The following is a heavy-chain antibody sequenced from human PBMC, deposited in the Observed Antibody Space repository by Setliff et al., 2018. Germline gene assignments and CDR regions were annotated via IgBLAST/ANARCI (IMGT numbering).Heavy chain of an antibody. J-gene: IGHJ6*03. V-gene: IGHV4-31*03. CDR2: IYNSGST. Sequence: SETLSLTCTVSGGSISSGAYYWNWIRQHPGKGLEWIGYIYNSGSTYYNPSLKSRITISVDTSKNQFSLKLSSVTAADTAVYYCARDRRYYYMDVWGKGTTVTVSS. CDR3: ARDRRYYYMDV. CDR1: GGSISSGAYY.